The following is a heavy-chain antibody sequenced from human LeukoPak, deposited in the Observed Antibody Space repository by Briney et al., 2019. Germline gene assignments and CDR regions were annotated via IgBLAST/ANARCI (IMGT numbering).Heavy chain of an antibody. CDR3: ARDHEDGYTY. J-gene: IGHJ4*02. CDR2: IYYSGST. CDR1: GGSISSGDYY. V-gene: IGHV4-39*07. Sequence: SETLSLTCTVSGGSISSGDYYWSWIRQPPGKGLEWIGSIYYSGSTYYNPSLKSRVTISVDTSKNQFSLKLSSVTAADTAVYYCARDHEDGYTYWGQGTLVTVSS. D-gene: IGHD5-24*01.